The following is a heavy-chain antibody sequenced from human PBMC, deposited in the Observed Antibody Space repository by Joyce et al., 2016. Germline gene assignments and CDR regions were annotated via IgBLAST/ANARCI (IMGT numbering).Heavy chain of an antibody. V-gene: IGHV3-33*01. J-gene: IGHJ4*02. CDR3: ARGVYSSSIFDY. D-gene: IGHD6-6*01. Sequence: QVLLVESGGGVVQPGRSLRLSCEASGFTFSNYGMHWVRQAPGKGLEWVAVMWYDGSSEFYADSVKGQFTISRDNSKNTLYLQMNSLRVADTAVYYCARGVYSSSIFDYWGQGTLVTVSS. CDR2: MWYDGSSE. CDR1: GFTFSNYG.